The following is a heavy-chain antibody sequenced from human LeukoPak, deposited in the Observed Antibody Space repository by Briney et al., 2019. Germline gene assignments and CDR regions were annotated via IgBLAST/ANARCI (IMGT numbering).Heavy chain of an antibody. J-gene: IGHJ1*01. Sequence: SETLSLTCTVSGGSISSGGYYWSWIRQPPGKGLEWIGYIYHSGSTYYNPSLKSRVTISVDRSKNQFSLKLSSVTAADTAVYYCAKVHLVGASMDFQHWGQGTLVTVSS. CDR2: IYHSGST. CDR1: GGSISSGGYY. V-gene: IGHV4-30-2*01. D-gene: IGHD1-26*01. CDR3: AKVHLVGASMDFQH.